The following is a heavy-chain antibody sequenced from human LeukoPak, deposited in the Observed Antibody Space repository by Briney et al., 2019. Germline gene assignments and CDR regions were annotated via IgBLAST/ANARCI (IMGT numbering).Heavy chain of an antibody. CDR3: ARAPSGSYTYFDY. CDR2: IYYSGST. V-gene: IGHV4-59*01. J-gene: IGHJ4*02. D-gene: IGHD1-26*01. CDR1: GGSISSYY. Sequence: PSETLSLTCTVSGGSISSYYGSWIRQPPGKGLEWIGYIYYSGSTNYNPSLKSRVTISVDTSKNQFSLKLSSVTAADTAVYYCARAPSGSYTYFDYWGQGTLVTVSS.